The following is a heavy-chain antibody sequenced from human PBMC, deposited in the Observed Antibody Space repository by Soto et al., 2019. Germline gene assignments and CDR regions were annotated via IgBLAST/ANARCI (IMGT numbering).Heavy chain of an antibody. CDR1: GFTFDDYT. Sequence: GGSLRLSCAASGFTFDDYTMHWVRQAPGKGLEWVSLISWDGGSTYYADSVKGRFTISRDNSKNSLYLQMNSLRTEDTALYYCAKDQDSSSSFYFDYRGQGTLVTVSS. D-gene: IGHD6-6*01. J-gene: IGHJ4*02. V-gene: IGHV3-43*01. CDR2: ISWDGGST. CDR3: AKDQDSSSSFYFDY.